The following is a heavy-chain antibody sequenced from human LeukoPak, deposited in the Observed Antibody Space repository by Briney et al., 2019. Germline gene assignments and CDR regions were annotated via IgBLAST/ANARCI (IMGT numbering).Heavy chain of an antibody. D-gene: IGHD6-13*01. CDR2: ISWNSGSI. V-gene: IGHV3-9*01. CDR1: GFTLDDYA. J-gene: IGHJ4*02. Sequence: GGSLRLSCAASGFTLDDYAMHWVRQAPGKGLEWVSGISWNSGSIGYADSVKGRFTISRDNAKNSLYLQMNSLRAEDTALYYCAKDKDSSSWYMDYWGQGTLVTVSS. CDR3: AKDKDSSSWYMDY.